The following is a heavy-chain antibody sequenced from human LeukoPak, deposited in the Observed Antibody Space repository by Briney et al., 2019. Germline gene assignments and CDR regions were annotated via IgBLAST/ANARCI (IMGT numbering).Heavy chain of an antibody. Sequence: HPGGSVRLSCAASGFIVSSNYMSWVRQAPGKGLEWVSVIYTGDRTDYADPVKGRFTVSRDNSKNTMYLQMNSLKTEDTALYYCARQRDGYNSDPFDIWGQGTMVTVFS. D-gene: IGHD5-24*01. J-gene: IGHJ3*02. V-gene: IGHV3-66*02. CDR1: GFIVSSNY. CDR2: IYTGDRT. CDR3: ARQRDGYNSDPFDI.